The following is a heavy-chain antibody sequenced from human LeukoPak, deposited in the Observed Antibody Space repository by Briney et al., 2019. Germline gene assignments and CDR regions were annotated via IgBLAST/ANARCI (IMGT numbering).Heavy chain of an antibody. CDR2: IWYGGSNK. V-gene: IGHV3-30*02. CDR1: GFTFSSYG. CDR3: AKDFTYYDFWSGYAYYYYYYMDV. Sequence: GGSLRLSCAASGFTFSSYGMHWVRQAPGKGLEWVAVIWYGGSNKYYADSVKGRFTISRDNSKNTLYLQMNSLRAEDTAVYYCAKDFTYYDFWSGYAYYYYYYMDVWGKGTTVTVSS. J-gene: IGHJ6*03. D-gene: IGHD3-3*01.